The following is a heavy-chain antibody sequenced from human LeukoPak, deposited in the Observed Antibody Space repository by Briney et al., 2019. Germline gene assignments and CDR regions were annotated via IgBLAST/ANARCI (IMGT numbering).Heavy chain of an antibody. Sequence: ETLSLTCTVSGGSISSTTYCWSWVRQPPGKGLEWVANIKEDGTETYYVDSVKGRFTISRDNAKNSLYLQMNSLRVEDTAVYYCAKEGRSLQTYWGQGTLVTVSS. V-gene: IGHV3-7*03. CDR2: IKEDGTET. J-gene: IGHJ4*02. CDR3: AKEGRSLQTY. CDR1: GGSISSTTYC. D-gene: IGHD5-24*01.